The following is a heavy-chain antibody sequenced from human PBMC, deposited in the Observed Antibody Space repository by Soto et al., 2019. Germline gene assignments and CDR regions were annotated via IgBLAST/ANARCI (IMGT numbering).Heavy chain of an antibody. J-gene: IGHJ5*02. CDR1: GLTFSSYA. V-gene: IGHV3-23*01. D-gene: IGHD6-13*01. CDR2: ISGSGGST. CDR3: ATQTCPGCSSSRWYVTGWFDP. Sequence: EVQLLESGGGLVQPGGSLRLSCAASGLTFSSYAISCVRQAPGKGLEWVSAISGSGGSTYYADSVKGRFTISRDHSKKALYLQMNSLRAEDTAIYYCATQTCPGCSSSRWYVTGWFDPWGQGTLVTVSS.